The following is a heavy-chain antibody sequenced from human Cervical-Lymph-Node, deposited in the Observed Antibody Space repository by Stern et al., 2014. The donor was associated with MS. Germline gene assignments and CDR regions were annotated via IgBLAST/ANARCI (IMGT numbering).Heavy chain of an antibody. CDR3: ATFISAAGTFNH. CDR2: ISAYNGNT. Sequence: QVQLVQSGGEVKKPGASVKVSCKASGYNTTSYGFTWVRQAPEQGLEWMGWISAYNGNTNYAQKFQGRVTMTTDTSTSTAYMEVRSLRSDDTAVYYCATFISAAGTFNHWGQGTLVTVSS. D-gene: IGHD6-13*01. V-gene: IGHV1-18*01. CDR1: GYNTTSYG. J-gene: IGHJ4*02.